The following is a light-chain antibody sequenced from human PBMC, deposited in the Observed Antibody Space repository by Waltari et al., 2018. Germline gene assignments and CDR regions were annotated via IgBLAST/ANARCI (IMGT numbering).Light chain of an antibody. CDR1: GSAVGASDS. CDR3: SSQTLDGLVL. V-gene: IGLV2-14*03. Sequence: QSALTQPASVSGSPGQSITISCSGVGSAVGASDSVSWHQHHPGKAPQVIIYDLTNRPSGVSDRFSASKSANTASLTISRLQPEEEADYYCSSQTLDGLVLFGGGTRLTVL. CDR2: DLT. J-gene: IGLJ2*01.